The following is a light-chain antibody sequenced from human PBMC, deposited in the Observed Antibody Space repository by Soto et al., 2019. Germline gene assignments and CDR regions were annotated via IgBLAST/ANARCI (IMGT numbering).Light chain of an antibody. CDR1: SSDVGGYNF. CDR2: EVT. Sequence: QSALTQPPSASGSRGQSVTISCTGTSSDVGGYNFVSWYQQHPGKAPKLILYEVTKRPSGVPDRFSGSKAGSTASLTVSGLQTEAEAHYYCSSYAGTKSRNVFGTGTKLTVL. J-gene: IGLJ1*01. CDR3: SSYAGTKSRNV. V-gene: IGLV2-8*01.